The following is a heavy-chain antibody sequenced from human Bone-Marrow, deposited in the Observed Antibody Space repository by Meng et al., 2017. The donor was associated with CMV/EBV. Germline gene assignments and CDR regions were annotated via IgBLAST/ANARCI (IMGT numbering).Heavy chain of an antibody. CDR3: AEERPNYRAQADGMDV. CDR2: ISSSGSTI. CDR1: GFTFSSYE. V-gene: IGHV3-48*03. J-gene: IGHJ6*02. Sequence: GESLKISCAASGFTFSSYEMNWVRQAPGKGLEWVSYISSSGSTIYYADSVKGRFTISRDNAKNPIYLEKNNLRAEDTALCYCAEERPNYRAQADGMDVWGQGTTVTVSS. D-gene: IGHD4/OR15-4a*01.